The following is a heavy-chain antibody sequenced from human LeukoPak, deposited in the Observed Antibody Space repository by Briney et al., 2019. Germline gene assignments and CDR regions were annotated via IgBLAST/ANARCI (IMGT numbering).Heavy chain of an antibody. Sequence: SETLSLTCTVSGGSISSYYWSWIRRPPGKGLGWIGYIYYSGSTNHNPSLKSRVTISVDTSKNQFSLKLSSVTAADTAVYYCARDGGYSYGYKYWGQGTLVTVSS. V-gene: IGHV4-59*01. D-gene: IGHD5-18*01. CDR2: IYYSGST. CDR1: GGSISSYY. CDR3: ARDGGYSYGYKY. J-gene: IGHJ4*02.